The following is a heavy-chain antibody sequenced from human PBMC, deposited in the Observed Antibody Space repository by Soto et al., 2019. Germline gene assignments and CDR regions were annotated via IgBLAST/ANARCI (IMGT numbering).Heavy chain of an antibody. V-gene: IGHV3-23*01. Sequence: EVQLLESGGGLVQPGGSLRLSCAASGFTFSSYAMSWVRQAPGKGLEWVSAISGSGGSTYYADSVKGRFTISRDNSKNTLYLQMNSLRAEDTAVYYCAKAPYSLWLTPPYFDYWGQGTLVTVSS. CDR2: ISGSGGST. J-gene: IGHJ4*02. CDR1: GFTFSSYA. CDR3: AKAPYSLWLTPPYFDY. D-gene: IGHD2-21*01.